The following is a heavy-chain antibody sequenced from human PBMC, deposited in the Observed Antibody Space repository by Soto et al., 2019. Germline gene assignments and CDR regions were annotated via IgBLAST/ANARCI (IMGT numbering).Heavy chain of an antibody. J-gene: IGHJ4*02. CDR1: GDTFTANY. CDR3: ARDLAKGGGSAGFDY. D-gene: IGHD1-26*01. V-gene: IGHV1-2*02. CDR2: INPKSGGT. Sequence: QVQLLHSGAEVKKPGASVKVSCKASGDTFTANYIHWVRQAPGQGFEWMGWINPKSGGTKYPQKFQGGVTMTRATSLSTVYMTLTRLTSDDPAVYYCARDLAKGGGSAGFDYWGQGTLVTVSS.